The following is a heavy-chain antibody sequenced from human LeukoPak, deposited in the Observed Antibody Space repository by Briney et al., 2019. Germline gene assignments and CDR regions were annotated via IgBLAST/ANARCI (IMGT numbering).Heavy chain of an antibody. Sequence: GESPKISCKGSGYSFTSYWIGWVRQMPGKGVEWMGIIYPGDSDTRYSPSFQGQVTISADKSISTAYLQWSSLKASDTAMYYCARHRQEYYYDSSGYYLDYWGQGTLVTVSS. D-gene: IGHD3-22*01. CDR3: ARHRQEYYYDSSGYYLDY. CDR1: GYSFTSYW. CDR2: IYPGDSDT. V-gene: IGHV5-51*01. J-gene: IGHJ4*02.